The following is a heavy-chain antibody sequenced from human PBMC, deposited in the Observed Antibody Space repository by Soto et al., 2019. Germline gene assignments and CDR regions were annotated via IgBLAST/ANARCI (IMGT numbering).Heavy chain of an antibody. J-gene: IGHJ6*01. CDR1: GNTITSSG. CDR3: AREWGEIVLVPAAPQPRYDYY. V-gene: IGHV1-18*04. CDR2: ISAYNGNT. D-gene: IGHD2-2*01. Sequence: GASLQVSCKASGNTITSSGISWVRQAPGQGIEWMGWISAYNGNTNYAQKLQGRVTMTTDTSTSTAYMELRSLRSDDTAVYYCAREWGEIVLVPAAPQPRYDYY.